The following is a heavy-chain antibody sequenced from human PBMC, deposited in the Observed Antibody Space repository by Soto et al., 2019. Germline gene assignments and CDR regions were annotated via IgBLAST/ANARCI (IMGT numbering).Heavy chain of an antibody. CDR3: ASGDPLRYFDWLPDHYYYGMDV. CDR2: ISAYNGNT. CDR1: GYTFTSYG. D-gene: IGHD3-9*01. Sequence: ASVKVSCKASGYTFTSYGISWVRQAPGQGLEWMGWISAYNGNTNYAQKLQGRVTMTTDTSTSTAYMELRSLRSDDTAVYYCASGDPLRYFDWLPDHYYYGMDVWGQGTTVTVSS. V-gene: IGHV1-18*01. J-gene: IGHJ6*02.